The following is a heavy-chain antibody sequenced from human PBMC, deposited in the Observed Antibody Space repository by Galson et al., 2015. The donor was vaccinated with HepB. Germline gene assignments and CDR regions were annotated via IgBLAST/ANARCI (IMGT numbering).Heavy chain of an antibody. CDR1: GVTFSNYA. D-gene: IGHD1-7*01. CDR3: ARRVWELDSLDV. V-gene: IGHV1-69*04. J-gene: IGHJ3*01. CDR2: AIPLISAT. Sequence: SVKVSCKASGVTFSNYAISWVRQAPGQGLEWMGRAIPLISATDYPQRFQGRVTITADRSTTTFYMELSSLTSEDTAIYFCARRVWELDSLDVWGQGTMVTGS.